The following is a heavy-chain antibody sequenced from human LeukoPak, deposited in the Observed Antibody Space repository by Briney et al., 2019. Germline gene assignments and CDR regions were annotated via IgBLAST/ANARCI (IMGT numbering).Heavy chain of an antibody. CDR3: ARSSGVVIHNWFDP. CDR2: IFYGGST. J-gene: IGHJ5*02. D-gene: IGHD3-3*01. Sequence: SETLSLTCTVSGGSIRSSSYYWGWIRQPPGKGLEWIGTIFYGGSTYYNPSLKSRVTISVDTSKNQFSLKLSSVTAAATAVYYCARSSGVVIHNWFDPWGQGTPVTVSS. V-gene: IGHV4-39*01. CDR1: GGSIRSSSYY.